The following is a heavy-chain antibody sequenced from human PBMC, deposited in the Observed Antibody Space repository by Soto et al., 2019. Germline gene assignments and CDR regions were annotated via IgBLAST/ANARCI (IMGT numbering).Heavy chain of an antibody. CDR2: ISSSSSYI. Sequence: GGSLRLSCAASGFTFSSYSMNWVRQAPGKGLEWVSSISSSSSYIYYADSVKGRFTISRDNAKNSLYLQMNSLRAEDTAVYYCARDIYYDSSGYYSYYYGMDVWGQGTTVTVSS. CDR3: ARDIYYDSSGYYSYYYGMDV. V-gene: IGHV3-21*01. CDR1: GFTFSSYS. J-gene: IGHJ6*02. D-gene: IGHD3-22*01.